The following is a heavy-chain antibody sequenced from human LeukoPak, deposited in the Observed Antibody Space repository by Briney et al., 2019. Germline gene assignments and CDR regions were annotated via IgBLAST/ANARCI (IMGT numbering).Heavy chain of an antibody. Sequence: ASVKVSCKASGYTFVAYYLHWVRQAPGQGLEWMGRIIPILGIANYAQKFQGRVTITADKSTSTAYMELSSLRSEDTAVYYCASTIIVVPAAHAYYGMDVWGQGTTVTVSS. D-gene: IGHD2-2*01. CDR1: GYTFVAYY. J-gene: IGHJ6*02. CDR2: IIPILGIA. V-gene: IGHV1-69*02. CDR3: ASTIIVVPAAHAYYGMDV.